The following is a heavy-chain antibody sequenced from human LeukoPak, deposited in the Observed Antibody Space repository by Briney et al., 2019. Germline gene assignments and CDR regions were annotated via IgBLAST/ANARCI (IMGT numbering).Heavy chain of an antibody. CDR3: ARDSFYYYGMDV. V-gene: IGHV3-53*01. CDR2: IYSDGST. Sequence: GGSLRLSCAASGFTVSFNYMSWVRQAPGKGLEWVSVIYSDGSTHYADSVKGRFTISRDNAKNSLFLQMNSLRAEDTAVYYCARDSFYYYGMDVWGQGTTVTVSS. J-gene: IGHJ6*02. CDR1: GFTVSFNY.